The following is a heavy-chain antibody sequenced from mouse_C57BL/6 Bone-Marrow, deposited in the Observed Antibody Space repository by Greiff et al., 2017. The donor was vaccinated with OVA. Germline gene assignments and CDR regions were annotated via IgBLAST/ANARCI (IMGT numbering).Heavy chain of an antibody. CDR1: GFTFSDYG. CDR2: ISNLAYSI. D-gene: IGHD1-1*01. Sequence: EVKVVESGGGLVQPGGSLKLSCAASGFTFSDYGMAWVRQAPRKGPEWVAFISNLAYSIYYADTVKGRFTISRENAKNTLYLEMSSLRSEDTAMYYCARQGDYYGSPWFAYWGQGTLVTVSA. V-gene: IGHV5-15*01. CDR3: ARQGDYYGSPWFAY. J-gene: IGHJ3*01.